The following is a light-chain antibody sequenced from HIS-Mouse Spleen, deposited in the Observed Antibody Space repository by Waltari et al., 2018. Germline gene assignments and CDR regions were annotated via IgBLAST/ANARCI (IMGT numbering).Light chain of an antibody. J-gene: IGKJ4*02. Sequence: EIVMTHSPATLSVSPGERATLSCRASQSVGSNLAWYQHKPGQAPRPLIYGASTRATGIPARFSGSGSGTEFTLTISSMQSEDFAVYYCQQYNNWPRTFGGGTKVEIK. CDR1: QSVGSN. CDR2: GAS. CDR3: QQYNNWPRT. V-gene: IGKV3-15*01.